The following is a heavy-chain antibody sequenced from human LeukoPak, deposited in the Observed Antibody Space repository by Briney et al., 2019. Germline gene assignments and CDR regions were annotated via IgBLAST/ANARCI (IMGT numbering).Heavy chain of an antibody. CDR2: IYYSGST. CDR1: GGTINSSSYY. J-gene: IGHJ6*03. CDR3: AGRYYYCYYMDV. Sequence: SETLSLTCTVSGGTINSSSYYWGWIRQPPGKGREWIGSIYYSGSTYYNPSLKSRATISVATSTNQFPLKLSSVTAADTPGSYGAGRYYYCYYMDVWGKGTTVTVSS. V-gene: IGHV4-39*06.